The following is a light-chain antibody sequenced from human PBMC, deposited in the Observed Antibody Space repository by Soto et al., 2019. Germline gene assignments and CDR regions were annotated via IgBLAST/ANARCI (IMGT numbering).Light chain of an antibody. CDR2: DTS. Sequence: EIVLTQSPATLSLSPGERVTLSCRASQSVNNFLAWYQQKPGQAPRPLICDTSNRATGVPDRFSGSGSGTDFTLTISSLEPEDFAVYYCQQRTSWPITFGQGTRLEIK. CDR3: QQRTSWPIT. V-gene: IGKV3-11*01. CDR1: QSVNNF. J-gene: IGKJ5*01.